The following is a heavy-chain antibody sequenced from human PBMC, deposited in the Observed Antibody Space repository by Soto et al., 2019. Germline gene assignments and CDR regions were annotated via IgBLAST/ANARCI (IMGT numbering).Heavy chain of an antibody. CDR1: GFTFSSYA. D-gene: IGHD1-1*01. CDR3: AKGRGQNWNFDY. J-gene: IGHJ4*02. Sequence: EVQLLESGGGSVQPGGSLRLSCAASGFTFSSYAMHWVRRPPGKGLEWVSSISGSGGTAYYADSVKGRFSISRDSLVNTLYLQVNSLRAADTAVYYCAKGRGQNWNFDYWAREPWSPSPQ. V-gene: IGHV3-23*01. CDR2: ISGSGGTA.